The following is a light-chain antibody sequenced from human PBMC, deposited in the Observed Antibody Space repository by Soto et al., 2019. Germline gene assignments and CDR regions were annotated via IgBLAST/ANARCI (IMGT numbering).Light chain of an antibody. CDR1: QSISSY. J-gene: IGKJ1*01. Sequence: DIQMTQSPSSLSASVGDRVTITCRASQSISSYLNWYQQKPGKAPKLLIYAASSLQSGVPSRFSGSGSGTDFTPTISSLQPEDFATYYCQQSYNTPLTFGQGTKVDIK. V-gene: IGKV1-39*01. CDR2: AAS. CDR3: QQSYNTPLT.